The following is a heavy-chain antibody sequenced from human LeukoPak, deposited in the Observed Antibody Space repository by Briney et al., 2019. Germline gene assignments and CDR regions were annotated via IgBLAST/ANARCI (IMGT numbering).Heavy chain of an antibody. D-gene: IGHD4-17*01. CDR3: AKDLVVYGDYGDAFDI. CDR2: ISYDGSNK. J-gene: IGHJ3*02. V-gene: IGHV3-30-3*01. Sequence: QPGRSLRLSCAASGFTFSSYAMHWVRQAPGKGLEWVAVISYDGSNKYYADSVKGRFTISRDNSKNTLYLQMNSLRAEDTAVYYCAKDLVVYGDYGDAFDIWGQGTMVTVSS. CDR1: GFTFSSYA.